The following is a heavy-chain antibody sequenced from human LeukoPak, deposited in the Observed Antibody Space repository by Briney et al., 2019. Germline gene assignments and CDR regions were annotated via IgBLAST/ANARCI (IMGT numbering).Heavy chain of an antibody. CDR1: GFTFAQYM. CDR2: ITWNGATT. CDR3: AKDYGNYRGFDY. Sequence: GGSLRLSCAASGFTFAQYMMHWVRQVPGKGLEGVSHITWNGATTYYADSVKGRFTISRDNSKNSLYLQINSLRSEDTALYYCAKDYGNYRGFDYWGQGTLVTVTS. V-gene: IGHV3-43*01. J-gene: IGHJ4*02. D-gene: IGHD3-22*01.